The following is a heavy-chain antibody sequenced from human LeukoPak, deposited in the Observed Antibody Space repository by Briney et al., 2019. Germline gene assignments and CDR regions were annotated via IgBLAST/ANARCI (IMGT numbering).Heavy chain of an antibody. CDR3: AKDSRGLSSSWSYFDY. V-gene: IGHV3-30*18. J-gene: IGHJ4*02. CDR2: ISYDGSNK. D-gene: IGHD6-13*01. CDR1: GFTFSSYG. Sequence: GRSLRLSCAASGFTFSSYGMHWVRQAPGKGLEWVAVISYDGSNKYYADSVRGRFTISRDNSKNTLHLQTNSLRAEDTAVYYCAKDSRGLSSSWSYFDYWGQGTLVTVSS.